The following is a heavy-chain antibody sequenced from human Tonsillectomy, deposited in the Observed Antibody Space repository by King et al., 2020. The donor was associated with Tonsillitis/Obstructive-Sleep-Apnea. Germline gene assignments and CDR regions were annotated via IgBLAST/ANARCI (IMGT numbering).Heavy chain of an antibody. Sequence: QLVQSAAEVKKPGASVKVSCKASGYTFTSYYMHWVRQAPGQGLEWMGIINPSGGSTSYAQKFQGRVTMTRDTSTSTVYMELSSLRSEDTAVYYCARDKTDFGVVFRGYYGMDVWGQGTTVTVSS. CDR3: ARDKTDFGVVFRGYYGMDV. J-gene: IGHJ6*02. V-gene: IGHV1-46*01. CDR1: GYTFTSYY. CDR2: INPSGGST. D-gene: IGHD3-3*01.